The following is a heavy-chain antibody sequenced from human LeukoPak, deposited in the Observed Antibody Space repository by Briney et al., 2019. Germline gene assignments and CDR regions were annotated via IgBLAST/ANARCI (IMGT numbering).Heavy chain of an antibody. Sequence: GGSLRLSCAASGFTFSSYAMYWVRQAPGKGLEWVAVISYDGSNKYYADSVKGRFTISRDNSKNTLYLQMNSLRAEDTAVYYCARGDELLWFGEFQDYWGQGTLVTVSS. CDR3: ARGDELLWFGEFQDY. V-gene: IGHV3-30-3*01. CDR1: GFTFSSYA. CDR2: ISYDGSNK. D-gene: IGHD3-10*01. J-gene: IGHJ4*02.